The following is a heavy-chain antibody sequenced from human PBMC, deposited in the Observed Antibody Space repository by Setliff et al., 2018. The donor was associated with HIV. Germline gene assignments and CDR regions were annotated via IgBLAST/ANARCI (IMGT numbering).Heavy chain of an antibody. D-gene: IGHD6-13*01. CDR3: ARHRDPPGSSWIFYYYYMDL. CDR1: GDSISSYY. V-gene: IGHV4-59*08. CDR2: IYYSGST. J-gene: IGHJ6*03. Sequence: ASETLSLTCTVSGDSISSYYWSWIRQPPGKGLEWIGYIYYSGSTNYNPSLKSRVTISVDTSKNQLSLKLSSVTAADTGVYYCARHRDPPGSSWIFYYYYMDLWGGGTTVTVSS.